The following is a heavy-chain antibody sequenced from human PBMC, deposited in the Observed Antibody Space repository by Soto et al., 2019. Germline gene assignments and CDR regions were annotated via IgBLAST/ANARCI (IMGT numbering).Heavy chain of an antibody. CDR3: AKDLNIWGSLGFPILDY. J-gene: IGHJ4*02. CDR2: ISYDGSNK. D-gene: IGHD3-16*01. CDR1: GFTFSSYG. V-gene: IGHV3-30*18. Sequence: GGSLRLSCAASGFTFSSYGMHWVRQAPGKGLEWVAVISYDGSNKYYADSVKGRFTISRDNSKNTLYLQMNSLRAEDTAVYYCAKDLNIWGSLGFPILDYWGQGTLVTVSS.